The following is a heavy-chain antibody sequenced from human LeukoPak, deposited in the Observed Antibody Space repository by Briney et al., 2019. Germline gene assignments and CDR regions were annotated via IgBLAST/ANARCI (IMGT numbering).Heavy chain of an antibody. CDR2: ISRDGSTH. V-gene: IGHV3-74*01. CDR3: ARDLTGAVFDF. D-gene: IGHD1-14*01. CDR1: GLTFSSYW. Sequence: AGGCLRLSCTASGLTFSSYWKHWVREAPGKGLVSALRISRDGSTHSYADSLKGQFTSTRDNAKNTMYLQMNSLRAEDTAVYYCARDLTGAVFDFWGQGTLVTVSS. J-gene: IGHJ4*02.